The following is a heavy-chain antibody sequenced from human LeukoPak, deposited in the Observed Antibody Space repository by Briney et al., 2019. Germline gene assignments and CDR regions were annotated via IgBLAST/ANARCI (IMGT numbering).Heavy chain of an antibody. Sequence: GGSLRLSCAASGFTFSSYWMSWVRQAPGKGLEWVANIKQDGSEKYYVDSVKGRFTISRDNAKNSLYLQMNSLRAEDTAVYYCARDQIQLERRFDYWGQGTLVTVSS. J-gene: IGHJ4*02. CDR2: IKQDGSEK. CDR3: ARDQIQLERRFDY. D-gene: IGHD1-1*01. V-gene: IGHV3-7*01. CDR1: GFTFSSYW.